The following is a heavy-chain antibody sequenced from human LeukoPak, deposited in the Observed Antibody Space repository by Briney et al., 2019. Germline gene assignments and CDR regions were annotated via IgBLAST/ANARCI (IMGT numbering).Heavy chain of an antibody. CDR2: ISSSSSYI. CDR3: ARGGHDPTAPN. Sequence: GGSLRLSCAASGFTFSSYSMNWVRQAPGKGLEWVSSISSSSSYIYYADSVKGRFAISRDNAKNSLYLQMNSLRAEDTAVYYCARGGHDPTAPNWGQGTLVTVSS. CDR1: GFTFSSYS. J-gene: IGHJ4*02. D-gene: IGHD5-12*01. V-gene: IGHV3-21*01.